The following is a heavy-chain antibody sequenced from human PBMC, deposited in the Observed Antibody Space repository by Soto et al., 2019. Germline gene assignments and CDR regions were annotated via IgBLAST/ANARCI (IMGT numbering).Heavy chain of an antibody. D-gene: IGHD5-18*01. CDR1: GGTFSTYA. CDR3: ASGIQLWLRRINSGYSG. CDR2: IIPMFGTA. V-gene: IGHV1-69*12. J-gene: IGHJ4*02. Sequence: QVQLVQSGAEVKKPESSVKVSCKAPGGTFSTYAISWVRQAPGQGLEWMGGIIPMFGTANYEQRFQDRVTITADESTNKVYMELSSLRSEDTAVYFCASGIQLWLRRINSGYSGWGQGTLVTVSS.